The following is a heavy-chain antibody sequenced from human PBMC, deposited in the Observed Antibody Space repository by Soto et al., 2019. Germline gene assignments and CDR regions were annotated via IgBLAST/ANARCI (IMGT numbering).Heavy chain of an antibody. CDR2: INRDGGGK. CDR3: ARDGYHDTMEL. CDR1: GFTLSGYW. Sequence: EAQLVESGGGLVQPGGSLRLSCAASGFTLSGYWMSWVRQAPGKGLEWVANINRDGGGKYYMDSVKGRFTISRDNTRNSLYLQMNSLGDADTAVYFCARDGYHDTMELWGQGTTVTVSS. D-gene: IGHD5-12*01. J-gene: IGHJ6*02. V-gene: IGHV3-7*04.